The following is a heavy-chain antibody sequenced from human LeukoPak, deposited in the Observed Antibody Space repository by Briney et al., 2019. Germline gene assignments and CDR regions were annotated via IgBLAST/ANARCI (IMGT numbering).Heavy chain of an antibody. J-gene: IGHJ5*02. CDR2: MNPNSGNT. D-gene: IGHD5-12*01. CDR3: ARDSGHSGYDWGGWFDP. Sequence: ASVKVSCKASGYTFTSYDINWVRQATGQGLEWMGWMNPNSGNTGYAQKFQGRVTMTTDTSTSTAYMELRSLRSDDTAVYYCARDSGHSGYDWGGWFDPWGQGTLVTVSS. V-gene: IGHV1-8*01. CDR1: GYTFTSYD.